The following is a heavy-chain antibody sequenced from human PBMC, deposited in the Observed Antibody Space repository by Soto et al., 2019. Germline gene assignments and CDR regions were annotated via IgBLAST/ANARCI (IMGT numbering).Heavy chain of an antibody. J-gene: IGHJ4*02. D-gene: IGHD5-18*01. V-gene: IGHV1-69*13. CDR2: IIPIFGTA. Sequence: SVKVSCKASGGTFSSYAISWVRQAPGQGLEWMGGIIPIFGTANYAQKFQGRVTITVDESTSTAYMELSSLRSEDTAVYYCARMTAMVTPYFDYWGQGTLVTVSS. CDR1: GGTFSSYA. CDR3: ARMTAMVTPYFDY.